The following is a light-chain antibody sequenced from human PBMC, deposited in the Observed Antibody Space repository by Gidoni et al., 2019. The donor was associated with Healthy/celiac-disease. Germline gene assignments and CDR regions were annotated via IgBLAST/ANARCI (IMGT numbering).Light chain of an antibody. CDR2: DAS. J-gene: IGKJ1*01. CDR3: QQYNSAWT. V-gene: IGKV1-5*01. CDR1: QSISSW. Sequence: DIKLTQSPSTPSASVGDRVTITCRASQSISSWLAWYQQKPGKAPKLLIYDASSLESGVPSRFSGSGSGTEFTLTISSLQPDDFATYYCQQYNSAWTFGQGTKVEIK.